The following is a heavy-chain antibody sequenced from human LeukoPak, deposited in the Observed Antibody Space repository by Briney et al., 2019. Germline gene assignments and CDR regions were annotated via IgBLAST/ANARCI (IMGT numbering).Heavy chain of an antibody. Sequence: SETLSLTCTVSGYSISSGYYWGWIRQPPGKGLEWIGSIYHSGSTYYNPSLKSRVTISVDTSKNQFSLKLSSVTAADTAVYYCARKGGSYFRTYYYYYMDVWGKGTTVTISS. CDR1: GYSISSGYY. CDR3: ARKGGSYFRTYYYYYMDV. J-gene: IGHJ6*03. V-gene: IGHV4-38-2*02. CDR2: IYHSGST. D-gene: IGHD1-26*01.